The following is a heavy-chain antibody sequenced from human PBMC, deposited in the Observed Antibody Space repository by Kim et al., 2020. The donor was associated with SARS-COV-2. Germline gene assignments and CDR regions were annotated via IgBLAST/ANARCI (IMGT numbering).Heavy chain of an antibody. CDR3: ARGIAGGQTWFDP. J-gene: IGHJ5*02. V-gene: IGHV4-39*01. CDR1: GGAINSTNYY. Sequence: SETLSLTCTVSGGAINSTNYYWGWIRQPPGKGLEWIGGIYFSGGTYYNPSLNGRVTISVRTSKSQISLKLTSVTAVDTAVYYCARGIAGGQTWFDPWGQGTLVAVSS. D-gene: IGHD1-26*01. CDR2: IYFSGGT.